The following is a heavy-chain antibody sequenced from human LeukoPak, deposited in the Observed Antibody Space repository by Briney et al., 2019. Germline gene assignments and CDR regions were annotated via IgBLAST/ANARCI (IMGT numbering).Heavy chain of an antibody. CDR3: ARANSGLGYCSSTSCYTGLVYDY. D-gene: IGHD2-2*02. CDR2: INPNSGGT. CDR1: GYTFTGYY. J-gene: IGHJ4*02. Sequence: GASVKVSCKASGYTFTGYYMHWVRQAPGQGLEWMGWINPNSGGTKYAQKFQGRVTMTRDTSISTAYMELSRLRSDDTAVYYCARANSGLGYCSSTSCYTGLVYDYWGQGTLVTVSS. V-gene: IGHV1-2*02.